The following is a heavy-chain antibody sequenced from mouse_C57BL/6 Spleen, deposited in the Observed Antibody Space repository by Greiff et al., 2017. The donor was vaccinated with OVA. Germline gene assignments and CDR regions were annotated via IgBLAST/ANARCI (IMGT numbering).Heavy chain of an antibody. CDR2: INPSNGGT. Sequence: VQLQQPGTELVKPGASVKLSCKASGYTFTGYWMHWVKQRPGQGLEWIGNINPSNGGTNYNEKFKSKATLTVDKSSSTASMQLSSLTSEDSAVYYCASSVVGYNFAMDYWGQGTSVTVSS. CDR1: GYTFTGYW. CDR3: ASSVVGYNFAMDY. V-gene: IGHV1-53*01. D-gene: IGHD2-2*01. J-gene: IGHJ4*01.